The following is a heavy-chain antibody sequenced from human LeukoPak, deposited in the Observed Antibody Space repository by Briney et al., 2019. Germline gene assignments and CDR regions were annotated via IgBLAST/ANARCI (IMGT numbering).Heavy chain of an antibody. J-gene: IGHJ5*02. D-gene: IGHD3-16*02. CDR2: INHSGST. Sequence: PSETLSLTCAVYGGSFSGYYWSWIRQPPGKGLEWIGEINHSGSTNYNPSLKSRVTISVDTSKNQFSLKLSSVTAADTAVYYCARGPPLADYVWGSYRYTIWFDPWGQGTLVTVSS. CDR3: ARGPPLADYVWGSYRYTIWFDP. V-gene: IGHV4-34*01. CDR1: GGSFSGYY.